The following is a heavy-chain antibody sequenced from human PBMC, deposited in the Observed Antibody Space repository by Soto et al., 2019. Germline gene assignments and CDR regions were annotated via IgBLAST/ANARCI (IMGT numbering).Heavy chain of an antibody. D-gene: IGHD2-21*02. CDR3: ARDLDHCGGDCYSFDY. Sequence: GGSLRLSCEASGFTVSSKYMNWVRQAPGKGLEWVSVIYKNGDTFYADSVQGRFTISRDNFKNTLYLQMNSLSAEDPAVYFCARDLDHCGGDCYSFDYWGQGILVTVSS. CDR2: IYKNGDT. J-gene: IGHJ4*02. CDR1: GFTVSSKY. V-gene: IGHV3-53*01.